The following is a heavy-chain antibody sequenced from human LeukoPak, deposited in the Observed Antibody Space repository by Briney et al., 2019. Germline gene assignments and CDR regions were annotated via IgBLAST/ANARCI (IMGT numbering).Heavy chain of an antibody. D-gene: IGHD5-18*01. V-gene: IGHV1-2*02. J-gene: IGHJ6*03. CDR1: GGTFSSYA. CDR3: ARDTAMAHYYYYYMDV. Sequence: ASVKVSCKASGGTFSSYAISWVRQAPGQGLEWMGWINPNSGGTNYAQKFQGRVTMTRDTSISTAYMELSRLRSDDTAVYYCARDTAMAHYYYYYMDVWGKGTTVTVSS. CDR2: INPNSGGT.